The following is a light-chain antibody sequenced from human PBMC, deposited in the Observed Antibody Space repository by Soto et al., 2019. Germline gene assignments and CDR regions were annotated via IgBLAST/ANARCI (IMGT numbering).Light chain of an antibody. CDR1: QRISSN. CDR3: QHYDNWPPRT. J-gene: IGKJ1*01. CDR2: DAS. V-gene: IGKV3-15*01. Sequence: IVLTHSRGTLSLSPLEGVHLXCMPSQRISSNYLAWYQQNPGQAPRLRIYDASTRATGIPVRFSGTGSGTEFTLTISSLQSEDFAVYYCQHYDNWPPRTFGQGTEVDIK.